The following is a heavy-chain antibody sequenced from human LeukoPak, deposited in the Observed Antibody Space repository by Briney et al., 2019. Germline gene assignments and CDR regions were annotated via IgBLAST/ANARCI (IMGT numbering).Heavy chain of an antibody. D-gene: IGHD5-24*01. J-gene: IGHJ4*02. V-gene: IGHV1-2*04. CDR2: INPNSGGT. Sequence: GASVKVSCKVSGYTLTELSMHWVRQAPGQGLEWMGWINPNSGGTNYAQKFQGWVTMTRDTSISTAYMELSRLRSDDTAVYYCARAGTVEMTPLDYWGQGTLVTVSS. CDR1: GYTLTELS. CDR3: ARAGTVEMTPLDY.